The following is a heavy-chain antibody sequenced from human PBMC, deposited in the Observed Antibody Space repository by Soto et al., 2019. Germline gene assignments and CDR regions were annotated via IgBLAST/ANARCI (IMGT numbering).Heavy chain of an antibody. V-gene: IGHV3-48*01. CDR1: GFTFSSYS. Sequence: EVQLVESGGGLVQPGGSLRLSCAASGFTFSSYSMNWVRQAPGKGLEWVSYISSSSSTIYYADSVKGRFTISRDNAKNSLYLPMNSLRAEDTAVYYCAGEADYLNWFDPWGQGTLVIVSS. CDR3: AGEADYLNWFDP. CDR2: ISSSSSTI. D-gene: IGHD4-17*01. J-gene: IGHJ5*02.